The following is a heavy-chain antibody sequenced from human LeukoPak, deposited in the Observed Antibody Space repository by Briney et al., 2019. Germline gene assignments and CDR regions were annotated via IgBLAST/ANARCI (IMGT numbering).Heavy chain of an antibody. J-gene: IGHJ3*02. Sequence: PGRSLSLSGAASGFTFDDYAMHWVRQAPGKGLEWVSGISWNSGSIGYADSVKGRFTISRDNATNSLYLQMNTLRAEDSALYYCAKDIDGDSPCDAFDIWGQGTMVTVSS. V-gene: IGHV3-9*01. D-gene: IGHD4-17*01. CDR3: AKDIDGDSPCDAFDI. CDR1: GFTFDDYA. CDR2: ISWNSGSI.